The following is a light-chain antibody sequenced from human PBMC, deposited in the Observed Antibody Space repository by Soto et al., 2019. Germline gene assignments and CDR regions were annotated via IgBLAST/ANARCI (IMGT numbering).Light chain of an antibody. Sequence: QAVVTQPPSVSGAPGQRVTISCTGSSSNIGAGNDVHWDQQVPGTAPKLLIYRDNNRPSGVPDRFSGSKSGTSASLAITGLQAEDEADYYCQSFDSSLSAYVFGTGTKLTVL. CDR1: SSNIGAGND. V-gene: IGLV1-40*01. CDR3: QSFDSSLSAYV. CDR2: RDN. J-gene: IGLJ1*01.